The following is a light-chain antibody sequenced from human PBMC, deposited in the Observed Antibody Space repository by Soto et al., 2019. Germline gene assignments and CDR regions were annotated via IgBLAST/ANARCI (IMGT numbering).Light chain of an antibody. CDR2: GAF. CDR1: QSVASSY. V-gene: IGKV3-20*01. Sequence: EIVLTQSPDTLSLSPGEIATLSCRTSQSVASSYIAWFQQKPGQAPRLLIFGAFNRATGIPDRFSGSGSGIDFTLTISRLEPEDFAVYYCQQYGNTAYTFGQGTKLEIK. CDR3: QQYGNTAYT. J-gene: IGKJ2*01.